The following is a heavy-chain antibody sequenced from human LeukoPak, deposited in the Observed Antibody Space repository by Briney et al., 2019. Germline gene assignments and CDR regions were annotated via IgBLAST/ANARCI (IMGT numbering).Heavy chain of an antibody. J-gene: IGHJ5*02. CDR3: ARVAVVVPAAMGWFDP. D-gene: IGHD2-2*01. CDR2: IIPILGIA. Sequence: GASVKVSCKASGGTFSSYAISWVRQAPGQGLEWMGRIIPILGIANYAQKFQGRVTITADKSTSTAYMELSSLRSEDTAVYYCARVAVVVPAAMGWFDPWGQGTLVTVSS. V-gene: IGHV1-69*04. CDR1: GGTFSSYA.